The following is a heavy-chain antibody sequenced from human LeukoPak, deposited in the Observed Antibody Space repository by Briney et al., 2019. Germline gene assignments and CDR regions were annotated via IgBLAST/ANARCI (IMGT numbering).Heavy chain of an antibody. J-gene: IGHJ4*02. CDR2: IYTSGST. CDR3: ARDLSHSCWYQEGY. D-gene: IGHD6-19*01. Sequence: SETPSLTCTVSLDSTRVYNWSSMPQPAGKGLEWIGRIYTSGSTNYNPSLKSRVTMSVDTSKNQFSLKLTSVTAAGTAVYYCARDLSHSCWYQEGYWGQGTLVTVSS. V-gene: IGHV4-4*07. CDR1: LDSTRVYN.